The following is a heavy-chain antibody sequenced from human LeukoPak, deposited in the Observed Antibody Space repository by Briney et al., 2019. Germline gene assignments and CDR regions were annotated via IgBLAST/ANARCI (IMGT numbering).Heavy chain of an antibody. Sequence: TASETLSLTCTVSGGSISSSSYYWGWIRQPPGKGLEWIGSIYYSGSTYYNPSLKSRVTISVDTSKNQFSLKLSSVTAADTAVYYCARFMNSLRYAPPGFDYWGQGTLVTVSS. J-gene: IGHJ4*02. CDR2: IYYSGST. CDR1: GGSISSSSYY. V-gene: IGHV4-39*07. D-gene: IGHD3-16*01. CDR3: ARFMNSLRYAPPGFDY.